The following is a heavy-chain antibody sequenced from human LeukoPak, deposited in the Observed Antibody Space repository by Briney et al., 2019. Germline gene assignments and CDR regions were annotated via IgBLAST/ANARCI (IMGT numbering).Heavy chain of an antibody. CDR3: AKDPLATPLGNYYYMDG. Sequence: QPRGSLRLSCAASGFTFSSYGVHWVRQAPGKGLEWVAVISYDGSNKYYADSVKGRFTISRDNSKNTLYLQMNSLRAEDTAVYYCAKDPLATPLGNYYYMDGWGKGTTVTVSS. D-gene: IGHD5-12*01. V-gene: IGHV3-30*18. CDR1: GFTFSSYG. J-gene: IGHJ6*03. CDR2: ISYDGSNK.